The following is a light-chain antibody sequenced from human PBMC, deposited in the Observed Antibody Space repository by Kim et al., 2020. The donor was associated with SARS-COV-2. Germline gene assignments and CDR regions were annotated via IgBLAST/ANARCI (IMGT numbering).Light chain of an antibody. CDR3: CSYAGSSTWV. V-gene: IGLV2-23*01. Sequence: QSVLTQPASVSGAPGQSITITCTGTSSDVGNYDFVSWYQQHPGKAPKLMIYENIKRPSGVSNRFSGSKSGNTASLTISGLQAEDAADYYCCSYAGSSTWVFGGGTKVTVL. CDR1: SSDVGNYDF. J-gene: IGLJ3*02. CDR2: ENI.